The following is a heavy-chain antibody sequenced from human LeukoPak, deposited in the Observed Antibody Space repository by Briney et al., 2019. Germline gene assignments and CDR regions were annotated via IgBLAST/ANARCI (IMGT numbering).Heavy chain of an antibody. Sequence: GGSLRLSCAASGFTFSIYTMHWVRQAPGKGLEWVAFISYDGSSEYYADSVKGRFTISRDDSKNTLYLQMNSLRADDTAVYFCARVSGDVWGQGTTVTVSS. CDR3: ARVSGDV. J-gene: IGHJ6*02. V-gene: IGHV3-30-3*01. CDR1: GFTFSIYT. CDR2: ISYDGSSE.